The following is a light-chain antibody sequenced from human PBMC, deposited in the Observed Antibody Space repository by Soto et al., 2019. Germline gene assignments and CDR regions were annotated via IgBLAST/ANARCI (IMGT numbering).Light chain of an antibody. CDR2: AAS. CDR3: QQSYSTPFT. CDR1: QSISSY. V-gene: IGKV1-39*01. J-gene: IGKJ3*01. Sequence: DIQMTQSPSSLSASVGDRVTITCRASQSISSYLNWYQQKPGKAPKLLIYAASSLQSGVPSRFSGSGSGKDFPLTISSLHPEDFATYYCQQSYSTPFTFGPGTKVHIK.